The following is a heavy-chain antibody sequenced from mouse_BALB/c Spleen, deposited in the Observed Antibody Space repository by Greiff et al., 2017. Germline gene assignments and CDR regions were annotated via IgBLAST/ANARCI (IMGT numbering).Heavy chain of an antibody. J-gene: IGHJ3*01. Sequence: EVQLVESGGGLVQPGGSRKLSCAASGFTFSSFGMHWVRQAPEKGLEWVAYISSGSSTIYYADTVKGRFTISRDNPKNTLFLQMTSLRSEDTAMYYCAREDFAYWGQGTLVTVSA. CDR1: GFTFSSFG. CDR2: ISSGSSTI. CDR3: AREDFAY. V-gene: IGHV5-17*02.